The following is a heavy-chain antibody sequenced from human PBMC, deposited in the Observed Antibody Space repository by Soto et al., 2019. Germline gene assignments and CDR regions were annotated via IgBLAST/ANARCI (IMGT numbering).Heavy chain of an antibody. Sequence: QVQLVQSGAEVKKPGSSVQVSFKASGGTFSSYAISWVRQAPGQGLEWMGGIIPIFGTANYAQKLQGRVTITADESTSREYMELSSLRSEDTAVYYCAGDYPDDISGYGLFDYWGQGTLVTGSS. CDR1: GGTFSSYA. V-gene: IGHV1-69*01. CDR2: IIPIFGTA. CDR3: AGDYPDDISGYGLFDY. D-gene: IGHD3-22*01. J-gene: IGHJ4*02.